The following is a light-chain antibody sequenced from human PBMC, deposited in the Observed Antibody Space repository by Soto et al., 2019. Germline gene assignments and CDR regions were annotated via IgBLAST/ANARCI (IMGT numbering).Light chain of an antibody. Sequence: QSALTQPRAVSGSPGQSVTISCTGTSSDVGGYNYVSWYQQHPGKAPKLMIYDVSKRPPGVPDRFSGSKSGNTASLTISGLQAEDEADYYCCSYAGSYTEVFGTGTKVTVL. CDR2: DVS. CDR3: CSYAGSYTEV. CDR1: SSDVGGYNY. J-gene: IGLJ1*01. V-gene: IGLV2-11*01.